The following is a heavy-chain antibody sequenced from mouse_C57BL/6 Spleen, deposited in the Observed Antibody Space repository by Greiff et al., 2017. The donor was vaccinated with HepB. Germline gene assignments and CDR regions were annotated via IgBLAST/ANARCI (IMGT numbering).Heavy chain of an antibody. V-gene: IGHV14-2*01. CDR2: IDPEDGET. J-gene: IGHJ2*01. D-gene: IGHD1-1*01. CDR1: GFNIKDYY. Sequence: EVKLMESGAELVKPGASVKLSCTASGFNIKDYYMHWVKQRTEQGLEWIGRIDPEDGETKYAPKFQGKATITADTSSNTAYLQLSSLTSEDTAVYYCARLYYYGSSPYYFDYWGQGTTLTVSS. CDR3: ARLYYYGSSPYYFDY.